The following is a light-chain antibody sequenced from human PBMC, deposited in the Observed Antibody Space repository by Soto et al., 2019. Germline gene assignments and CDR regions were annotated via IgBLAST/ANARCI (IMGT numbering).Light chain of an antibody. CDR3: QHYDHRPPPS. V-gene: IGKV1-33*01. CDR2: DAS. Sequence: DIQMTQSPSSLSASVGDRVTITCQASQDIKNYLNWYQQKPGKAPNLLIYDASNLKTGLPSRFSGSGSGTHFTFTISSLQPEDIATYYCQHYDHRPPPSFVGGTKVEIK. J-gene: IGKJ4*01. CDR1: QDIKNY.